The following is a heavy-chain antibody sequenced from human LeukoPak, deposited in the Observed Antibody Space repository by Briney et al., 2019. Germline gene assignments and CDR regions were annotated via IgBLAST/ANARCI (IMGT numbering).Heavy chain of an antibody. CDR2: FSYDGSEK. V-gene: IGHV3-30*04. D-gene: IGHD3-22*01. CDR3: ARVTPISYHSSFDI. Sequence: PGGSLRLSCAASGFTFSTYAMHWVRQAPGKGLEWVAGFSYDGSEKYNTDSVEGRFTVSRDNSKNTLFLQMNSLRAEDTAVYYCARVTPISYHSSFDIWGQGTRVTVSS. J-gene: IGHJ3*02. CDR1: GFTFSTYA.